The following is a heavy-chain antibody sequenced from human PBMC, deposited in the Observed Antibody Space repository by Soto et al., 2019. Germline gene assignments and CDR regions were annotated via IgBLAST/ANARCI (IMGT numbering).Heavy chain of an antibody. CDR2: IIPIFHTA. J-gene: IGHJ6*02. Sequence: SVKVSCKASGDSFNSYAISWVRQAPGQGLEWMGGIIPIFHTANHAQKFQARVTMTADESASTAYMELSGLRSEDTAAYYCARVGYCNTTNCLFYYYHYGMDVWGQGTTVTVSS. CDR3: ARVGYCNTTNCLFYYYHYGMDV. V-gene: IGHV1-69*13. D-gene: IGHD2-2*01. CDR1: GDSFNSYA.